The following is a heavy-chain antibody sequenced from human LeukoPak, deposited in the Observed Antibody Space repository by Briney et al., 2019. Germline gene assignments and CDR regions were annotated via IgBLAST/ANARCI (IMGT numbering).Heavy chain of an antibody. V-gene: IGHV1-2*02. CDR1: GYTFTGYY. CDR2: INPNSGGT. J-gene: IGHJ3*02. Sequence: ASVKVSCKASGYTFTGYYMHWVRQAPGQGREWMGWINPNSGGTNYAQKFQARVTMTRDTSISTAYMELSRLRSDDTAVYYCAREGGTDTGIAFDIWGQGTMVTVSS. D-gene: IGHD5-18*01. CDR3: AREGGTDTGIAFDI.